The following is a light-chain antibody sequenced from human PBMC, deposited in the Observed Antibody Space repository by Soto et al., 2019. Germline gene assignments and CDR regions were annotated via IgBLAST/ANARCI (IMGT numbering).Light chain of an antibody. J-gene: IGKJ1*01. CDR3: MQAQQTPPT. V-gene: IGKV2-28*01. Sequence: DIVMTQSPLSLPVTPGEPASISCNSSQSLLQSNGYNYLDWYLQKPGQSPQLLIYFGSYRASGVPDRFSGGGSGTDFTLKIRRVEAEDVAIYYCMQAQQTPPTFGQGTKV. CDR2: FGS. CDR1: QSLLQSNGYNY.